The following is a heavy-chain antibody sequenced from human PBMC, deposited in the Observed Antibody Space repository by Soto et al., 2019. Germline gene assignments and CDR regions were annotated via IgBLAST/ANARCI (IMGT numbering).Heavy chain of an antibody. D-gene: IGHD4-17*01. Sequence: QVQLVQSGAEVKKPGASVKVSCKASGYTFTSYAMHWARQAPGQRLEWMGWINAGNGNTKYSQKFQGRVTITRDTSASTAYMELSSLRSEDTAVYYCATTHGDLYWYFDLWGRGTLVTVSS. V-gene: IGHV1-3*01. J-gene: IGHJ2*01. CDR1: GYTFTSYA. CDR2: INAGNGNT. CDR3: ATTHGDLYWYFDL.